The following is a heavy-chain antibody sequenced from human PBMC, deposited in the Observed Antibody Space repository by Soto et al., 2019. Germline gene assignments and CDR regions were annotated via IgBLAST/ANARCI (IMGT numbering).Heavy chain of an antibody. CDR2: ISGSDNST. V-gene: IGHV3-23*01. Sequence: WGSLRLSCAASGFTFISYAMICVRQAPLKGLEWVSAISGSDNSTYYADSVKGRFTISRDNSKNTLYLQMSSLRADDTAVYYCAPMGVWGQGTTVTVSS. CDR3: APMGV. CDR1: GFTFISYA. J-gene: IGHJ6*02.